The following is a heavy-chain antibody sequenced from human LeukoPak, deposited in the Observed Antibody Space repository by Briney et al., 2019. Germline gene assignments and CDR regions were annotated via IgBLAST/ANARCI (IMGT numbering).Heavy chain of an antibody. Sequence: SETLSLTCTVSGDSTSSYYCSWIRQPAGKGLEWIGRIYTSGSTNYNPSLKTRVTMSVDTSKNQFSLKVSSVSAADTGVYYCARAPEFSSGWLLDCWGQGSLVTVSS. V-gene: IGHV4-4*07. CDR1: GDSTSSYY. D-gene: IGHD6-19*01. CDR2: IYTSGST. CDR3: ARAPEFSSGWLLDC. J-gene: IGHJ4*02.